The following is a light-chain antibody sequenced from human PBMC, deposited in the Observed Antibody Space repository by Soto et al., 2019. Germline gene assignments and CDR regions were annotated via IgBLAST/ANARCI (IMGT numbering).Light chain of an antibody. CDR2: KAS. CDR3: QQYNRYWT. J-gene: IGKJ1*01. V-gene: IGKV1-5*03. CDR1: QSISTW. Sequence: DIQMTQSPSTVSASVGDRVTITCRASQSISTWLAWYQHKPGEAPKLLIYKASSLESGVPSRFIGSGSGTEFTLTISSLEPDDFATYYCQQYNRYWTFGQGTKVEVK.